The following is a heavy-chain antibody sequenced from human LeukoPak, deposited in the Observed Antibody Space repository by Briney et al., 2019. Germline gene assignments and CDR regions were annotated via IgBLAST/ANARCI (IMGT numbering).Heavy chain of an antibody. J-gene: IGHJ4*02. CDR1: GGPMSGDSLTESNYY. CDR2: VYFTGHT. CDR3: AREGLDYDSSGFDY. D-gene: IGHD3-22*01. V-gene: IGHV4-39*07. Sequence: SETLSLTSTVSGGPMSGDSLTESNYYWVWIRQPPGKGLVWIGSVYFTGHTYYTPSLKSRVTISVDTSKNQFSLKLSSVTAADTAVYYCAREGLDYDSSGFDYWGQGTLVTVSS.